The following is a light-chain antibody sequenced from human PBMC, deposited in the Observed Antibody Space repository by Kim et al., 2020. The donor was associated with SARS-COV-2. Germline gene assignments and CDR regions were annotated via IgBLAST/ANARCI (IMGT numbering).Light chain of an antibody. CDR1: SSNIGAGYD. V-gene: IGLV1-40*01. CDR2: GNI. Sequence: QSVLTQPPSVSGAPGQRVTISCTGSSSNIGAGYDVHWYQQLPGTAPKLLISGNINRPSGVPDRFSGSKSGTSASLAITGLQAEDEADYYCQSYDSSLSAWVFGGGTKVTVL. J-gene: IGLJ3*02. CDR3: QSYDSSLSAWV.